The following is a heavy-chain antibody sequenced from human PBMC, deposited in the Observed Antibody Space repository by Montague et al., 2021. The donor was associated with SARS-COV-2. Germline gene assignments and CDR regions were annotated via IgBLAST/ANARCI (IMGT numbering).Heavy chain of an antibody. CDR1: AGSISGHY. J-gene: IGHJ5*02. CDR3: ARAVSVRRAVSWFDP. Sequence: SETLSLTCTVSAGSISGHYLTWIRQSPGQGIEWKAFVYYSGSALYNSSLYSRVTMSVDTSNNQFSLNLTSVTPADTTVYYCARAVSVRRAVSWFDPWGQGALVTVSS. D-gene: IGHD3-10*02. CDR2: VYYSGSA. V-gene: IGHV4-59*11.